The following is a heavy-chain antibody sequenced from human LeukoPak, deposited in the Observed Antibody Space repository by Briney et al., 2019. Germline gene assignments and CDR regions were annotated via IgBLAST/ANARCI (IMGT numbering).Heavy chain of an antibody. CDR3: ARGYNDFWSGYIDY. D-gene: IGHD3-3*01. CDR2: INSDGSST. J-gene: IGHJ4*02. V-gene: IGHV3-74*01. Sequence: PGGSLRLSCPASGFTFSNYWMHCVRPAPGKGLVWVSRINSDGSSTGYTDSVTGRLTISRDSSNNTLYMQMNSLRVEDTAVYYCARGYNDFWSGYIDYWGQGSLVTVSS. CDR1: GFTFSNYW.